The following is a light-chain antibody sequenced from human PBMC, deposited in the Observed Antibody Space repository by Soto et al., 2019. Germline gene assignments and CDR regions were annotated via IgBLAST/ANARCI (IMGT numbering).Light chain of an antibody. CDR3: CSYAGSSSYV. CDR1: SSDVGGYNY. Sequence: QSVLTQPRSVSGSPGQSVTISCTGTSSDVGGYNYVSWYQQHPGKAPKLMIYTVTKRPSGVPDRFSGSKSDNTASLTISGLQADDEADYYCCSYAGSSSYVFGTGNKVTVL. J-gene: IGLJ1*01. V-gene: IGLV2-11*01. CDR2: TVT.